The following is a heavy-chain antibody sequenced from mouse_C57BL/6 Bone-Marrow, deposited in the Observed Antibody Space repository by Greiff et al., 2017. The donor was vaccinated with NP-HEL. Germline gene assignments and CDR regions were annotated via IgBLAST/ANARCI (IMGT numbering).Heavy chain of an antibody. CDR1: GYTFTSYW. V-gene: IGHV1-59*01. CDR3: AREGYYGSSSYYFDY. J-gene: IGHJ2*01. CDR2: IDPSDSYT. Sequence: VQLQQPGAELVRPGTSVKLSCKASGYTFTSYWMHWVKQRPGQGLEWIGVIDPSDSYTNYNQKFKGKATLTVDTSSSTAYMQLSSLTSEDSAVYYCAREGYYGSSSYYFDYGGQGTTLTVSS. D-gene: IGHD1-1*01.